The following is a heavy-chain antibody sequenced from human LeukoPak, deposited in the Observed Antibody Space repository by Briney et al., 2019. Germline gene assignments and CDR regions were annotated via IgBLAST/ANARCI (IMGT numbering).Heavy chain of an antibody. CDR3: ARGPNSSGYYYEYYYYYYYMDV. CDR2: MNPNSGNT. CDR1: GYTFTSYD. Sequence: GASVKVSCKASGYTFTSYDINWVRQATGQGLEWMGWMNPNSGNTGYAQKFQGRVTMTRNTSISTAYMELSSLRSEDTAVYYCARGPNSSGYYYEYYYYYYYMDVWGKGTTVTVSS. D-gene: IGHD3-22*01. V-gene: IGHV1-8*01. J-gene: IGHJ6*03.